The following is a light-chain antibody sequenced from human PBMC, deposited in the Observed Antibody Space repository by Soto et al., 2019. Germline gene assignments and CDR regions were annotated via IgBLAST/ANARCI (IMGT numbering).Light chain of an antibody. J-gene: IGKJ4*01. Sequence: ETVLTQSPATLSLSPGQRATLSCRASQSVVSYLAWYQHKPGQAPRFLIYDASNRATGVPARFSGSGSGTDFTLTIDSLEPEDFAVYYCQHRSSWPLTFGGGTKVDIK. CDR1: QSVVSY. V-gene: IGKV3-11*01. CDR3: QHRSSWPLT. CDR2: DAS.